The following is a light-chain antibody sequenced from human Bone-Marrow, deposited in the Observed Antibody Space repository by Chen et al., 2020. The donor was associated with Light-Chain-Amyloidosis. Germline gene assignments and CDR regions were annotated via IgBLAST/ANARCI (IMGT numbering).Light chain of an antibody. Sequence: SYVLTQPSSVSVAPGQTATIACGGNNIGSTSVHWYQQPPGQAPLLVVYDDSYRPSGIPERLSGSNSGTTATLTISRVEAGDEADYYCQVWDRRSDRPVFGGGTKLTVL. CDR2: DDS. V-gene: IGLV3-21*02. J-gene: IGLJ3*02. CDR3: QVWDRRSDRPV. CDR1: NIGSTS.